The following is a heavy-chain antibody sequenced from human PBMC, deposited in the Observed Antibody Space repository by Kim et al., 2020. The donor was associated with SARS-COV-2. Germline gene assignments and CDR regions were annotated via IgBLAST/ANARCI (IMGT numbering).Heavy chain of an antibody. V-gene: IGHV3-53*01. D-gene: IGHD3-10*01. J-gene: IGHJ6*02. CDR2: IYSGGST. CDR1: GFTVSSNY. Sequence: GGSLRLSCAASGFTVSSNYMSWVRQAPGKGLEWVSVIYSGGSTYYADSVKGRFTISRDNSKNTLYLQMNTLRAEDTAVYYCARDLNLKSPLLWFGDYYGMDVWGQGTTVTVSS. CDR3: ARDLNLKSPLLWFGDYYGMDV.